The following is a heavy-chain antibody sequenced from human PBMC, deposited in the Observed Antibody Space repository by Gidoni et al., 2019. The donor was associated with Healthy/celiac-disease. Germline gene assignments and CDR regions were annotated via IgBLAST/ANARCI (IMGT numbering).Heavy chain of an antibody. D-gene: IGHD1-26*01. Sequence: EVQLVESGGGLVKPGGSLSLSCAASGFTFSSYSMNWVRRAPGKGLEWVSSISSSSSYIYYADSVKGRFTISRDNAKNSLYLQMNSLRAEDTAVYYCARLRWELLYSMDVWGQGTTVTVSS. J-gene: IGHJ6*02. CDR2: ISSSSSYI. CDR3: ARLRWELLYSMDV. CDR1: GFTFSSYS. V-gene: IGHV3-21*01.